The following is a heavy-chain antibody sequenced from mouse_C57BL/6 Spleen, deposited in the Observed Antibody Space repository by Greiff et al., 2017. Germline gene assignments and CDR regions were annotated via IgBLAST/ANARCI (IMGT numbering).Heavy chain of an antibody. Sequence: QVQLQQPGAELVKPGASVKLSCKASGYTFTSYWMQWVKQRPGQGLEWIGEIDPSASYPNYTQKFKGKDTLTVATSSSTAYMQLRSLTSDDAAFYYCARNYGSSPAWFAYWGQGTLVTVSA. J-gene: IGHJ3*01. CDR2: IDPSASYP. CDR1: GYTFTSYW. V-gene: IGHV1-50*01. D-gene: IGHD1-1*01. CDR3: ARNYGSSPAWFAY.